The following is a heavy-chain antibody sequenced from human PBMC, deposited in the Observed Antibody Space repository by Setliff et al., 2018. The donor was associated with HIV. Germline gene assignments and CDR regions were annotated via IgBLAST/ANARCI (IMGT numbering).Heavy chain of an antibody. D-gene: IGHD2-21*01. Sequence: ASVKVSCKASGCTFTDYSMHWVRQAPGQGLEWMGWINPNSGGTNSAQTFQGRVTMTRDTPINTAHMALSRLRSDDTAIYYCARDKLEETAESLWGPMKNDAFDIWGPGTLVTVSS. CDR1: GCTFTDYS. CDR3: ARDKLEETAESLWGPMKNDAFDI. J-gene: IGHJ3*02. V-gene: IGHV1-2*02. CDR2: INPNSGGT.